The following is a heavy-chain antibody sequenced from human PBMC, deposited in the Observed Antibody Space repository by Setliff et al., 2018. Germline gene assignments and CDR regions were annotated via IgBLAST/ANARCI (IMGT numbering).Heavy chain of an antibody. Sequence: SETLSLTCTVSGGSVSSTSHYWGWIRQAPGKGMEWIGSVYYSGYTYSKPSLQSRASMSVDASKNQFSLKLASVTAADTAVYYCGRVDFTMIQGVVDYWGQGIQVTVSS. CDR1: GGSVSSTSHY. J-gene: IGHJ4*02. CDR3: GRVDFTMIQGVVDY. V-gene: IGHV4-39*07. D-gene: IGHD3-10*01. CDR2: VYYSGYT.